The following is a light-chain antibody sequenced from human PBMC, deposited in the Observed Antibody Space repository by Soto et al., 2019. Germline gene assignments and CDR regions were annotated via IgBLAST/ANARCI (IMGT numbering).Light chain of an antibody. CDR1: QSIGSN. Sequence: EIVLTQSPGTLSLSQGERATLSCRASQSIGSNLAWYQQKPGQSPRLLIYGASTRATGLPARFSGSGSGTEFTLTISSLQSEDFALYYCQQYNNWPITFGQGTRLEIK. J-gene: IGKJ5*01. CDR3: QQYNNWPIT. CDR2: GAS. V-gene: IGKV3-15*01.